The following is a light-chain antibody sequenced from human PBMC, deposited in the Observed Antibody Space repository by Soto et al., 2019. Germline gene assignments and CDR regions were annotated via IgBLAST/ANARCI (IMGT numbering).Light chain of an antibody. Sequence: EIVFTQSPATLSLSPGDRATLSCRASQSVSSYLAWYQQKPGQAPRLLIYDASNRATGVPARFRGSGSGTDFTLTISSLEPEDFSVYYCQQRSNWPITFGQGTRLQIK. CDR1: QSVSSY. J-gene: IGKJ5*01. CDR3: QQRSNWPIT. V-gene: IGKV3-11*01. CDR2: DAS.